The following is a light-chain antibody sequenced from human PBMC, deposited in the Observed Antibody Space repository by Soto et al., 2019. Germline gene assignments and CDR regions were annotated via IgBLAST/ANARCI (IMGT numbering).Light chain of an antibody. CDR3: QQSYRTPVT. Sequence: DIQMTQSPSSLSASIGDRVTVTCRASQNIGLYLNWFQQKPGKAPNLLIYAASSLEGGVPSRFSGNGYGTYFTLTVSSLQPEDFATYYCQQSYRTPVTFGGGTKVEIK. CDR2: AAS. CDR1: QNIGLY. J-gene: IGKJ4*01. V-gene: IGKV1-39*01.